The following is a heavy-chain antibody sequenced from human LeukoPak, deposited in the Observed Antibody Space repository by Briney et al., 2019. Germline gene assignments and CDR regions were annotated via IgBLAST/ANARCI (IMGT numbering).Heavy chain of an antibody. D-gene: IGHD5-24*01. V-gene: IGHV3-11*01. CDR3: ARVGLLGYNANTLDY. Sequence: PGGSLRLSCATSGFTFSDYYMSWIRQAPGKGLEWVSYISISSNIKHYTDSEKGRFTISRDNAKNPLYLQMNSLRAEDTAVYYCARVGLLGYNANTLDYWGQGTLVTVSS. J-gene: IGHJ4*02. CDR1: GFTFSDYY. CDR2: ISISSNIK.